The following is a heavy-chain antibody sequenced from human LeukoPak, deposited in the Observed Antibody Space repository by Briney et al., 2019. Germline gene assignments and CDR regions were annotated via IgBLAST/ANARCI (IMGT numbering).Heavy chain of an antibody. J-gene: IGHJ6*03. CDR3: ARVRYCSGGSCYSRYYYYYLDV. CDR1: GGSISSGGYY. V-gene: IGHV4-31*03. D-gene: IGHD2-15*01. CDR2: IYYSGST. Sequence: SQTLSLSCTVSGGSISSGGYYWSWIRQHPGKGLEWIGYIYYSGSTYYNPSLKSRVTISVDTSKNQFSLKLSSVTAADTAVYYCARVRYCSGGSCYSRYYYYYLDVWGKGTTVTVSS.